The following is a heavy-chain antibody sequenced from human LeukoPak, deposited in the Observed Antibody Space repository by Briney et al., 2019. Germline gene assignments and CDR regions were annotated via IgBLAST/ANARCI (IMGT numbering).Heavy chain of an antibody. Sequence: GASVKVSCKASGYTFTNYYIHWVRQAPGQGLEWVALINPNGGNTGYAQRFQGRVTVTTDTSTGTVYMELNSLGSEDTAVYYCARERRAWGEDFWGQGTLVTVSS. CDR2: INPNGGNT. D-gene: IGHD3-16*01. J-gene: IGHJ4*02. CDR1: GYTFTNYY. CDR3: ARERRAWGEDF. V-gene: IGHV1-46*01.